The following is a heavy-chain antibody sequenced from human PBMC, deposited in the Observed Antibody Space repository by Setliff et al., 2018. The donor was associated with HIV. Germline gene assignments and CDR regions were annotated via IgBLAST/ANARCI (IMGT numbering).Heavy chain of an antibody. V-gene: IGHV3-48*01. D-gene: IGHD1-26*01. CDR3: VRDQLRWPERWDFDF. Sequence: GGSLRLSCAASGFVFTDQSLHWVRQAPGEGLEWISYISATGTTVSYADSVRGRFIISRDSVRNEVYLQMKSLRVDDTALYYCVRDQLRWPERWDFDFWGQGTLVTVSS. CDR2: ISATGTTV. CDR1: GFVFTDQS. J-gene: IGHJ4*02.